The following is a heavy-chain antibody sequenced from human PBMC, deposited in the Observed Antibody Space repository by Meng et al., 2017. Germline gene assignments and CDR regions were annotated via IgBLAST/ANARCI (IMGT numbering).Heavy chain of an antibody. D-gene: IGHD6-13*01. J-gene: IGHJ4*02. Sequence: QWRVWHAGSRLKKHGASGKVSCKASGYTFTSYYMHWVRQAPGQGLEWMGIINPSGGSTSYAQKFQGRVTMTRDTSTSTVYMELSSLRSEDTAVYYCARNRIAAARTATKFDYWGQGTLVTVSS. CDR1: GYTFTSYY. CDR3: ARNRIAAARTATKFDY. V-gene: IGHV1-46*01. CDR2: INPSGGST.